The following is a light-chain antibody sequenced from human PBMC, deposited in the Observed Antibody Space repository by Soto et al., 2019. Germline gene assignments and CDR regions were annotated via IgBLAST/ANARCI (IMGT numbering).Light chain of an antibody. CDR1: QSVSSN. J-gene: IGKJ1*01. CDR2: SAS. Sequence: EIVMTKSPATLSVSPGERATLPCRASQSVSSNLAWYQQKPGQAPRLLIYSASTRAIGIPARFSGSGSGTEFTLTISSLQSEDFAVYYCQQYDNWPRTFGQGTKVDIK. CDR3: QQYDNWPRT. V-gene: IGKV3-15*01.